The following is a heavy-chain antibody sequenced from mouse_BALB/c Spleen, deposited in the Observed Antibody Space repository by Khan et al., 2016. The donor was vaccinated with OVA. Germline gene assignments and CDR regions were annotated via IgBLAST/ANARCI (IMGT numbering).Heavy chain of an antibody. Sequence: VQLQQSGPDLVKPGASVKISCKASGYSFTLYYMSWVKQSHGKSLEWIGRVNPNTDNINYNQEFKGKAILTVDKSSNTAYMELRSLTSEDSAVDFCASGYDFFASWGQGTLVTVS. J-gene: IGHJ3*01. V-gene: IGHV1-26*01. CDR1: GYSFTLYY. CDR3: ASGYDFFAS. D-gene: IGHD2-14*01. CDR2: VNPNTDNI.